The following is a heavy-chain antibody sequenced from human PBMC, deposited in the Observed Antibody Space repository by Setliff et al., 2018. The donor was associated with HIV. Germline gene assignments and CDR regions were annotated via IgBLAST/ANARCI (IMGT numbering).Heavy chain of an antibody. Sequence: ASVKVSCKASGGTFSSYAINWVRQAPGQGLEWMGGIIPMFGTLNFAQKFQGRVTITTDESTSTAYMELYSLRSEDTAVYYCARGHSHGYGYSGSYGPFDIWGQGTMVTVSS. CDR3: ARGHSHGYGYSGSYGPFDI. D-gene: IGHD1-26*01. CDR2: IIPMFGTL. CDR1: GGTFSSYA. V-gene: IGHV1-69*05. J-gene: IGHJ3*02.